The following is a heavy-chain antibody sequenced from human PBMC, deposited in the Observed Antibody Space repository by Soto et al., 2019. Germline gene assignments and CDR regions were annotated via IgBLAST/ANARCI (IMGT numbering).Heavy chain of an antibody. CDR1: GYTFTGYY. Sequence: QVQLVQSGPEVGKPGASVKVSCKASGYTFTGYYLHWVRQAPAQGLEWMGYINPDSGRTRYAQKFQGTVTMTRDTSITTAYLELSSLKYDDSAIFYCALSFSQTNIDVWGQGNTVIVSS. CDR2: INPDSGRT. J-gene: IGHJ6*01. CDR3: ALSFSQTNIDV. V-gene: IGHV1-2*02.